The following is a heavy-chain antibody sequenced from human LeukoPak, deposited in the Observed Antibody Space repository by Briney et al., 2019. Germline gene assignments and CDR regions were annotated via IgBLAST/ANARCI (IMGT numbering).Heavy chain of an antibody. CDR3: ARLFWVAAAGTWFDP. Sequence: SETLSLTCAVYGGSFSSYYWGWIRQPPGKGLEWIGSIYYSGSTYYNPSLKSRVTISVDTSKNQFSLKLSSVTAADTAVYYCARLFWVAAAGTWFDPWGQGTLVTVSS. J-gene: IGHJ5*02. V-gene: IGHV4-39*01. CDR1: GGSFSSYY. D-gene: IGHD6-13*01. CDR2: IYYSGST.